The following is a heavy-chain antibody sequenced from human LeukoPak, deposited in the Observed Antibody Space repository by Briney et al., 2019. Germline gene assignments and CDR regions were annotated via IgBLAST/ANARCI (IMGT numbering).Heavy chain of an antibody. Sequence: GGSLRLSCAASGFTFSTYSMNWIRQAPGKGLEWVAYISDGTSTMYYTDSVKGRFTISRDDATNSLYLEMNSLRAEDTAVYYCAKGTYYDGGGLAFNIWGQGTVVTVSS. D-gene: IGHD3-22*01. CDR2: ISDGTSTM. V-gene: IGHV3-48*04. CDR1: GFTFSTYS. CDR3: AKGTYYDGGGLAFNI. J-gene: IGHJ3*02.